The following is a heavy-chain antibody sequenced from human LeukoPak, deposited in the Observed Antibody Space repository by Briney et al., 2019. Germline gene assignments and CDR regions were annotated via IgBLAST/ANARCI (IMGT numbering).Heavy chain of an antibody. Sequence: QAGGSLRLSCAASGFTFSSYGMHWVRRAPGKGLEWVAVISYDGSNKYYADSVKGRFTISRDNSKNTLYLQMNSLRAEDTAVYYCAKDTGGYSYGYGDYYYYGMDVWGQGTTVTVSS. CDR2: ISYDGSNK. CDR1: GFTFSSYG. CDR3: AKDTGGYSYGYGDYYYYGMDV. V-gene: IGHV3-30*18. J-gene: IGHJ6*02. D-gene: IGHD5-18*01.